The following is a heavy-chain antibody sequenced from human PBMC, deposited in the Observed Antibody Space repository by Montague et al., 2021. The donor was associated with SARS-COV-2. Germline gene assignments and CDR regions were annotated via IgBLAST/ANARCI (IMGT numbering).Heavy chain of an antibody. CDR1: GGSISSYY. CDR3: ARRVCWPPGLDV. CDR2: IHNTGST. Sequence: SETLSLTCTVSGGSISSYYWCWIWQPPGTGLERIGYIHNTGSTNYNYYLKSRITISVDTSKNQFSLKLSPVTAADTAVYYCARRVCWPPGLDVWGQGTTVTVSS. V-gene: IGHV4-59*01. J-gene: IGHJ6*02. D-gene: IGHD2-8*01.